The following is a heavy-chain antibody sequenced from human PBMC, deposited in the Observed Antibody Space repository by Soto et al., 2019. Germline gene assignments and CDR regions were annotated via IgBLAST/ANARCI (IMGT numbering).Heavy chain of an antibody. Sequence: PSETLSLTCTVSGGSISSSSYYWGWIRQPPGKGLEWIGSIYYSGSTYYNPSLKGRVIISVDTAKNQFSLNLSSVTAADTAVYYCARSPDYWGQGTLVTVSS. CDR1: GGSISSSSYY. V-gene: IGHV4-39*07. CDR3: ARSPDY. J-gene: IGHJ4*02. CDR2: IYYSGST.